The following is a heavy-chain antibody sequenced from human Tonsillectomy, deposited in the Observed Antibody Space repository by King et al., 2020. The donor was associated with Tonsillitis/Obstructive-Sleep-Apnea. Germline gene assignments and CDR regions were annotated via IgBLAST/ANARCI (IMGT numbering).Heavy chain of an antibody. CDR1: GFTFSSSW. CDR3: GHDMDV. V-gene: IGHV3-7*03. J-gene: IGHJ6*02. Sequence: VQLVQSGGGLVQPGGSLRLSCVASGFTFSSSWMSWVRQAPGKGLEWVANIKQDGSEKYYVDSVKGRFTISRDNAKNSLYLQMNRLRAEDTAVYYCGHDMDVWGQGTTVTVSS. CDR2: IKQDGSEK.